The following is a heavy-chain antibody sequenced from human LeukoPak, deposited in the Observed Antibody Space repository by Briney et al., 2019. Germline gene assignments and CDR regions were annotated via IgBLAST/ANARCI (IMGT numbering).Heavy chain of an antibody. V-gene: IGHV1-18*01. Sequence: ASVKVSCKASGNTFTNNGISWVRQAPGQGLEWMGWISAYNGNTNYAQKFQGRVTMTTDTSTSTAYMELRSLRSDDTAVYYCARNLVGSNLAWGQGTLVTVSS. D-gene: IGHD1-26*01. J-gene: IGHJ5*02. CDR1: GNTFTNNG. CDR3: ARNLVGSNLA. CDR2: ISAYNGNT.